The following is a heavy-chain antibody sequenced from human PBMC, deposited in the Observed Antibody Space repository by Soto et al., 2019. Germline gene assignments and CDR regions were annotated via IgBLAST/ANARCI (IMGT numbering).Heavy chain of an antibody. CDR3: ARETHFIDY. V-gene: IGHV3-48*03. J-gene: IGHJ4*02. CDR1: GFTFSSYE. CDR2: ISSTGTSM. Sequence: VQLVESGGDLVQPGGSLRLSCVASGFTFSSYEMNWVRQAPGKGLEWVSYISSTGTSMDYADSVKGRFTISRDNAKNSLHLQLNSLRDEDTAVYYCARETHFIDYWGQGTLVSVSA.